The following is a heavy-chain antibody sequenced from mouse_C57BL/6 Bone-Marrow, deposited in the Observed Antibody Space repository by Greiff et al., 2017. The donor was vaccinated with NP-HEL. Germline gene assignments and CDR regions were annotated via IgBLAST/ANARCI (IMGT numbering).Heavy chain of an antibody. CDR3: ARDYYGSSYFDY. J-gene: IGHJ2*01. CDR1: GYTFTGNW. Sequence: QVQLQQSGAELMKPGASVKLSCKATGYTFTGNWIEWVKQRPGHGLEWIGEILPGSGNTYYTERFKGTATFTADTSSNTAYMQLSSRTTEDSAIYYCARDYYGSSYFDYWGQGTTLTVSS. CDR2: ILPGSGNT. D-gene: IGHD1-1*01. V-gene: IGHV1-9*01.